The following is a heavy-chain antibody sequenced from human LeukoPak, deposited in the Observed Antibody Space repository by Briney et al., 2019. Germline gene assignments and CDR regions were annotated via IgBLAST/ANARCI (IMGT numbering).Heavy chain of an antibody. J-gene: IGHJ4*02. CDR1: GFTFSSYA. Sequence: PGGSLRLSCAASGFTFSSYAMSWVRQAPGKGLEWVSAISGGGGTTHYADSVKGRFTISRDNSKSTLYLQMNSLRAEDTAVYYCAKDLKGYNYGYFDYWGQGTLVTVSS. CDR2: ISGGGGTT. D-gene: IGHD5-18*01. CDR3: AKDLKGYNYGYFDY. V-gene: IGHV3-23*01.